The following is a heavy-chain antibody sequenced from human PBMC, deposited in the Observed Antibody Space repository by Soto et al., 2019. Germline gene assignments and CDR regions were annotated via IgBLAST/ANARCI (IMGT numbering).Heavy chain of an antibody. D-gene: IGHD1-7*01. CDR2: IYHSGST. J-gene: IGHJ4*02. V-gene: IGHV4-4*02. Sequence: TSETLSLTCAVSGGSISSSNWWSWVRQPPGKGLEWIGEIYHSGSTNYNPSLKSRVTISVDKSKNQFSLKLSSVTAADTAVYYCASRPLYNWNYDLDYWGQGTLVTVSS. CDR3: ASRPLYNWNYDLDY. CDR1: GGSISSSNW.